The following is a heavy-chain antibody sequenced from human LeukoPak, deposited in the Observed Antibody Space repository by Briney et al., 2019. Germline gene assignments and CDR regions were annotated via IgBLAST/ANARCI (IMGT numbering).Heavy chain of an antibody. V-gene: IGHV3-74*01. J-gene: IGHJ4*02. D-gene: IGHD1-26*01. CDR1: GFTFSSYW. Sequence: QTGGSLRLSCAASGFTFSSYWMHWVRQAPGKGLVWVSRINSDGSSTSYADSVKGRFTISRDNAKNTLFLQVNSLRAEDTAVYYCARGLLGAPYFDYWGQGTQVTVSS. CDR2: INSDGSST. CDR3: ARGLLGAPYFDY.